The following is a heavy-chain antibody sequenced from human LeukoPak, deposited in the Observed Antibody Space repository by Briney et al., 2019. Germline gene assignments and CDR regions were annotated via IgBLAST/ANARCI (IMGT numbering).Heavy chain of an antibody. CDR3: ARDLMAAAADI. Sequence: GGSLRLSCAASGFTFSSYWMSWVRQAPGKGLEWVANIKQDGSEKYYVDSVKGRFTISRDNAKNSPYLQMNSLRAEDTAVYYCARDLMAAAADIWGQGTMVTVSS. D-gene: IGHD6-13*01. J-gene: IGHJ3*02. CDR1: GFTFSSYW. V-gene: IGHV3-7*01. CDR2: IKQDGSEK.